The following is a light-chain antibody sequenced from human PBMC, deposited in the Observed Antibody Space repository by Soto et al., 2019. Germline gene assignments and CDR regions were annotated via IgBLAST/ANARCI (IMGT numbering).Light chain of an antibody. V-gene: IGLV2-14*03. Sequence: QSALTQPASVSGSPGQSITISCTGTSSDVGGYNYVSWYQHHPGKAPKLMIFDVSNRPSGVSNRFSGSKSGNTASLTISGLQPEDEADYYCSSYTPSNTRQIVFGTVTKVTVL. CDR2: DVS. CDR1: SSDVGGYNY. CDR3: SSYTPSNTRQIV. J-gene: IGLJ1*01.